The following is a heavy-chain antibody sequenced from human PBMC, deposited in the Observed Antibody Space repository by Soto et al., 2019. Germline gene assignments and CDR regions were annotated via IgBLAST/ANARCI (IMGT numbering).Heavy chain of an antibody. J-gene: IGHJ4*02. CDR1: GFIVSGNY. V-gene: IGHV3-53*01. CDR2: IYSGGST. CDR3: TSGIVPISY. D-gene: IGHD2-21*01. Sequence: EVQLVESGGGLIQPGGSLRLSCAASGFIVSGNYMTWVRQAPGKGLEWVSVIYSGGSTYYADSVKGRFTISRDNSKNTVYLQMNSLRVGDTAVYYCTSGIVPISYWGQGTLVTVSS.